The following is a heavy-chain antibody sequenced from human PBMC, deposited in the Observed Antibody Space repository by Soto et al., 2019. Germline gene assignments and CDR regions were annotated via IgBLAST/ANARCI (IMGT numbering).Heavy chain of an antibody. CDR2: ISSYNGNT. CDR1: GYTFTSYG. Sequence: ASVKVSCKASGYTFTSYGISWVRQAPGQGLEWMGWISSYNGNTKYAQKLQGRVSMTTDTSTSTAYMELSSVTAADTAVYYCARGLITGSQYSGGWYYFDSWGQGTQVTVSS. V-gene: IGHV1-18*01. J-gene: IGHJ4*02. CDR3: ARGLITGSQYSGGWYYFDS. D-gene: IGHD1-26*01.